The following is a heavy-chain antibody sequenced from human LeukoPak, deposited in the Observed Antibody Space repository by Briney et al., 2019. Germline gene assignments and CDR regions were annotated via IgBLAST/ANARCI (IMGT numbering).Heavy chain of an antibody. V-gene: IGHV4-4*09. J-gene: IGHJ3*02. D-gene: IGHD3-22*01. CDR2: IYTSGGT. CDR1: GGSISSYY. CDR3: ASGYDSSGYDAFDI. Sequence: SETLSLTCPVSGGSISSYYWSWIRQPPGKGLEWIGYIYTSGGTNYNPSLKSRVTISVDTSKNQFSLKLSSVTAAATAVYYCASGYDSSGYDAFDIWGQGTMVTVS.